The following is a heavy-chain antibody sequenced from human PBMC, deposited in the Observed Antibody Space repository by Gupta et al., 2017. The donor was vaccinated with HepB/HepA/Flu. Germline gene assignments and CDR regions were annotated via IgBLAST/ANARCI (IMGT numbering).Heavy chain of an antibody. V-gene: IGHV4-34*01. J-gene: IGHJ4*02. CDR3: ASGVGCSSTSCSPPYYFDY. D-gene: IGHD2-2*01. Sequence: QVQLQQWGAGLLKPSETLSLTCAVYGGSFSGYYWSWIRQPPGKGLEWIGEINHSGSTNYNPSLKSRVTISVDTSKNQFSLKLSSVTAADTAVYYCASGVGCSSTSCSPPYYFDYWGQGTLVTVSS. CDR1: GGSFSGYY. CDR2: INHSGST.